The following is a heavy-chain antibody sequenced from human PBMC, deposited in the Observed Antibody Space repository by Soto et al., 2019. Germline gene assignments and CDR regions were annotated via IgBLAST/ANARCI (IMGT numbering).Heavy chain of an antibody. V-gene: IGHV3-11*01. Sequence: GGSLRLSCAASGFTFSDYYMGWIRQAPGKGLEWVSYISSSGGTTYYADSVKGRFTISRDSARNSLYLQMNSLTAEDTALYYCARGYYASGLDYWGQGTLGTSPQ. J-gene: IGHJ4*02. D-gene: IGHD3-10*01. CDR3: ARGYYASGLDY. CDR2: ISSSGGTT. CDR1: GFTFSDYY.